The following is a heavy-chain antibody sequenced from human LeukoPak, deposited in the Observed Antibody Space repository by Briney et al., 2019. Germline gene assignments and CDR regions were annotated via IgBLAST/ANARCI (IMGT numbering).Heavy chain of an antibody. Sequence: PSETLSLTCTVSGGSISSYYWSWIRQPAGKGLEWIGRIYSSGSTNYNPSLKSRVTMSVDTSKNQFSLKLSSVTAADTAVYYCARDRGYYYDTHFDYWGQGTLVTVSS. CDR2: IYSSGST. J-gene: IGHJ4*02. V-gene: IGHV4-4*07. CDR1: GGSISSYY. D-gene: IGHD3-22*01. CDR3: ARDRGYYYDTHFDY.